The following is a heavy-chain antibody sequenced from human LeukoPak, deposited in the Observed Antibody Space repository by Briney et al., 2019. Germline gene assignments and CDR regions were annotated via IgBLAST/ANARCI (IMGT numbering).Heavy chain of an antibody. J-gene: IGHJ4*02. D-gene: IGHD3-9*01. CDR3: ASSSNFDWLLFGEYFDY. CDR2: IYYSGST. Sequence: SETLSLTCTVSGGSISSYYWSWIRQPPGKGLEWIGYIYYSGSTNYNPSLKSRVTISVDTSKNQFSLKLSSVTAADTAVYYCASSSNFDWLLFGEYFDYWGQGTLVTVSS. V-gene: IGHV4-59*12. CDR1: GGSISSYY.